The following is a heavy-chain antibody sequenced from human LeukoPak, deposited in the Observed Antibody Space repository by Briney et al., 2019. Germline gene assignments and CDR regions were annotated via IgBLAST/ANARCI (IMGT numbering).Heavy chain of an antibody. CDR1: GGSIPISTYY. Sequence: SETLSLTCTVSGGSIPISTYYWGWVRQPLGKGLEWIGSIYYSGTTKYNPSLKSRVTISVDNSNNKFSLRLSSVTAADTALYYCARGTLYSGWSYYFDSWGQGTLVTVSS. J-gene: IGHJ4*02. CDR3: ARGTLYSGWSYYFDS. V-gene: IGHV4-39*07. CDR2: IYYSGTT. D-gene: IGHD6-19*01.